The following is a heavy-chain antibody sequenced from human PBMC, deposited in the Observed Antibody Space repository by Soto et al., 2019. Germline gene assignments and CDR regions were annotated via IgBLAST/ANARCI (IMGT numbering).Heavy chain of an antibody. CDR2: IYHTGST. J-gene: IGHJ4*02. CDR3: ARYRREAVAGYTLDN. D-gene: IGHD6-13*01. V-gene: IGHV4-61*01. CDR1: GGSVSSSSHY. Sequence: SETLSLTCTVSGGSVSSSSHYWSWIRQPPGKGLEWIAYIYHTGSTSYNPSLKSRVTISEDTSKSQFSLKVNSMTAADTAVYYCARYRREAVAGYTLDNWGQGILVTVSS.